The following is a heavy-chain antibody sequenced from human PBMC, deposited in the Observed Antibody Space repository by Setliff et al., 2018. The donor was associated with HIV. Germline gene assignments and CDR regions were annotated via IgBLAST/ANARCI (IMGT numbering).Heavy chain of an antibody. V-gene: IGHV4-34*01. CDR1: GFTFSHYS. J-gene: IGHJ3*02. Sequence: PGGSLRLSCAASGFTFSHYSMIWVRQPPGKGLEWIGEIYHSGSTNYNPSLKSRVTISVDKSKNQFSLKLSSVTAADTAVYYCARHGRYCSAYGCVYGFDIWGQGTTVTVSS. CDR3: ARHGRYCSAYGCVYGFDI. D-gene: IGHD2-15*01. CDR2: IYHSGST.